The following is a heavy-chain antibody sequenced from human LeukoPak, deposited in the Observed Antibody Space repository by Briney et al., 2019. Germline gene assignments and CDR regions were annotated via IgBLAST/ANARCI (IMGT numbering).Heavy chain of an antibody. CDR3: ARGYRGSGWFFETGDFFDY. D-gene: IGHD6-19*01. Sequence: ASVNVSRKASVYTFTSYYINWVRQPTGQGLECMGWMNPNSCNTGYAQNFQDRVTMSRNTSISTAYMELSSLRSEDTAVYYCARGYRGSGWFFETGDFFDYWGQGTLVTASS. CDR1: VYTFTSYY. CDR2: MNPNSCNT. V-gene: IGHV1-8*01. J-gene: IGHJ4*02.